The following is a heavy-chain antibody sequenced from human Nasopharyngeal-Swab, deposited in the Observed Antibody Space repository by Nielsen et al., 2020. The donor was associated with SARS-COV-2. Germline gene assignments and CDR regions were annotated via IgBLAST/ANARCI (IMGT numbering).Heavy chain of an antibody. V-gene: IGHV3-20*01. D-gene: IGHD3-9*01. CDR3: ASFDILTGYLDY. J-gene: IGHJ4*02. Sequence: GGSLRLSCAASGFTFDDYGMSWVRQAPGKGLELVSGINWNGGSTGYADSVKGRFTISRDNAKNSLYLQMNSLRAEDTALYHCASFDILTGYLDYWGQGTLVTVSS. CDR2: INWNGGST. CDR1: GFTFDDYG.